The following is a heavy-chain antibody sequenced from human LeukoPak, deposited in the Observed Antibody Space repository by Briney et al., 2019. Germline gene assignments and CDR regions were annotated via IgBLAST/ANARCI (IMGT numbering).Heavy chain of an antibody. D-gene: IGHD1-26*01. CDR3: ARLGGATAFDY. V-gene: IGHV3-48*04. Sequence: GSLRLSCAASGFTFSSYSVNWVRQAPGKGLEWVSYISSSSSTIYYADSVKGRFTISRDNAKNSLYLQMNSLRAEDTAVYYCARLGGATAFDYWGQGTLVTVSS. CDR1: GFTFSSYS. CDR2: ISSSSSTI. J-gene: IGHJ4*02.